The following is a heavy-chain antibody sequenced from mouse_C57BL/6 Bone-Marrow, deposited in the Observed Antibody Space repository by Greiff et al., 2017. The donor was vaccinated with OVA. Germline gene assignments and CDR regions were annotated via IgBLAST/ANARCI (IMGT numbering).Heavy chain of an antibody. J-gene: IGHJ3*01. CDR3: ASPGRGFAY. CDR1: GYTFTSYW. V-gene: IGHV1-59*01. Sequence: QVQLQQPGAELVRPGTSVKLSCKASGYTFTSYWMHWVKQRPGQSLEWIGVIDPSDSYTNYNQKFKGKATLTVDTSSSTAYMQLSSLTSEDSAVYYCASPGRGFAYWGQGTLVTVSA. CDR2: IDPSDSYT.